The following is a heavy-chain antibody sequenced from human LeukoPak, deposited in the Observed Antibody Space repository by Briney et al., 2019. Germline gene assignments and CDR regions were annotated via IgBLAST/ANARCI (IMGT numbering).Heavy chain of an antibody. J-gene: IGHJ4*02. CDR2: ISYVGSNK. V-gene: IGHV3-30*18. CDR3: AKDRSSSWSIDY. D-gene: IGHD6-13*01. Sequence: PGRSLTLSCAASGFTFSTNVMHWVRQAPGKGLEGVAFISYVGSNKNYADFVKGRFTISRDNSKNTVYLQMNSLRAEDTAIYYCAKDRSSSWSIDYWGQGTLVTVSS. CDR1: GFTFSTNV.